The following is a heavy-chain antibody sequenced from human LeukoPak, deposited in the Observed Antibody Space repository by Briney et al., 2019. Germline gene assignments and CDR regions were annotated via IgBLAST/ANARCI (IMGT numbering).Heavy chain of an antibody. Sequence: GASVKVSCKASGYTFTGYYMHWVRQAPGQGLEWMGWINPNSGGTNYAQKFQGRVTMTRDTSISTAYMELSRLRTDDTAVYYCAGQDTAMVTSVDYWGQGTLVTVSS. V-gene: IGHV1-2*02. J-gene: IGHJ4*02. CDR3: AGQDTAMVTSVDY. CDR2: INPNSGGT. D-gene: IGHD5-18*01. CDR1: GYTFTGYY.